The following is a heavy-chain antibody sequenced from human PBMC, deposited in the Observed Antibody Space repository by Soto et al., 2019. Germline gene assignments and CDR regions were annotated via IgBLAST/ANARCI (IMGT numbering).Heavy chain of an antibody. J-gene: IGHJ5*02. CDR3: ARAHTGPYCSGGSCSIDNWFDP. CDR2: IYYSGST. V-gene: IGHV4-39*01. D-gene: IGHD2-15*01. CDR1: GGSISSSSYY. Sequence: SETLSLTCTVSGGSISSSSYYWGWIRQPPGKGLEWIGSIYYSGSTYYNPSLKSRVTISVDTSKNQFSLKLSSVTAADTAVYYCARAHTGPYCSGGSCSIDNWFDPWGQGTLVTVSS.